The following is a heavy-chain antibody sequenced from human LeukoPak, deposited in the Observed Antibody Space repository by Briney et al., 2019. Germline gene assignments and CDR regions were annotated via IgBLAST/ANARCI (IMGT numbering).Heavy chain of an antibody. Sequence: GESLKISCKGSGYSFTSYWIGWVRQMPGKGLEWMGIIYPGDSDTRYSPSFQGQVTISADKSISTAYLQWSSLKASDTAMYYCARLGVRWYDGPEHFDYWGQETLVTVSS. J-gene: IGHJ4*02. V-gene: IGHV5-51*01. D-gene: IGHD6-13*01. CDR3: ARLGVRWYDGPEHFDY. CDR1: GYSFTSYW. CDR2: IYPGDSDT.